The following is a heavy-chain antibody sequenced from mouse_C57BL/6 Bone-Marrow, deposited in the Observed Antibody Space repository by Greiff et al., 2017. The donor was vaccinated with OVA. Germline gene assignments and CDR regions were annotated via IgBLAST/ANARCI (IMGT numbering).Heavy chain of an antibody. CDR3: ARHEEYYGYDKGSMDY. V-gene: IGHV1-62-2*01. CDR1: GYTFTEYT. Sequence: QVQLQQSGAELVKPGASVKLSCKASGYTFTEYTIHWVKQRSGQGLEWIGWFYPGSGSIKYNEKFKDKATLTADKSSSTVYMELSSLTSEDSAVYFCARHEEYYGYDKGSMDYWGQGTSVTVSS. J-gene: IGHJ4*01. CDR2: FYPGSGSI. D-gene: IGHD2-2*01.